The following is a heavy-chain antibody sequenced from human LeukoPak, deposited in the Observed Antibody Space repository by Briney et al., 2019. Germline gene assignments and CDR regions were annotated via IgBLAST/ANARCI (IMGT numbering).Heavy chain of an antibody. CDR1: AGSINSGSYY. J-gene: IGHJ4*02. CDR3: ARYEAVAGVFDY. V-gene: IGHV4-61*02. Sequence: IPSETLSLTCSVSAGSINSGSYYWNWIRQPAGKGLEWIGRIYSSGSTNYNPSLKSRVTISVDTSKNQLSLKLSSVTAADTAVYYCARYEAVAGVFDYWGQGTLVTVSS. D-gene: IGHD6-19*01. CDR2: IYSSGST.